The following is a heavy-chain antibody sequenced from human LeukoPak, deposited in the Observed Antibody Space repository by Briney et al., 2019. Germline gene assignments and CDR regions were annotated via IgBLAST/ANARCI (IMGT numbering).Heavy chain of an antibody. V-gene: IGHV1-69*13. CDR1: GYTFTSYG. CDR2: IIPIFGTA. J-gene: IGHJ4*02. CDR3: ARLAKGIAAAGTEFDY. Sequence: SVKVSCKASGYTFTSYGISWVRQAPGQGLEWMGGIIPIFGTANYAQKFQGRVTITADESTSTAYTELSSLRSEDTAVYYCARLAKGIAAAGTEFDYWGQGTLVTVSS. D-gene: IGHD6-13*01.